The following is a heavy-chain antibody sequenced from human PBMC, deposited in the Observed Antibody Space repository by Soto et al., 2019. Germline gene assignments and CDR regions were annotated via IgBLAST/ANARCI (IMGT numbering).Heavy chain of an antibody. D-gene: IGHD1-26*01. CDR3: ARVSGSYPWFDP. J-gene: IGHJ5*02. CDR2: ISAFYGNT. Sequence: ASVKVSCKASGYTFTNYGIGWVRQAPGQGLEWVGWISAFYGNTKYAQSFLGRVTMTTETSTSTAYMELRSLRSDDTAVYYCARVSGSYPWFDPWGQGNLVTVSS. V-gene: IGHV1-18*01. CDR1: GYTFTNYG.